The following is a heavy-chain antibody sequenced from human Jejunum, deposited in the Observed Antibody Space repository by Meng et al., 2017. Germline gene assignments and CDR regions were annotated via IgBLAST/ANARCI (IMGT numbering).Heavy chain of an antibody. CDR1: GGYINKENW. V-gene: IGHV4-4*02. CDR2: IYNGGNT. Sequence: QVQLQESGPGLVKPSGTLSLTCAVSGGYINKENWWSWVRHSPERGLEWIGEIYNGGNTNYNPSLNRRVTMSVDESTNQMSLKLTSVTAADTAVYYCVRGEFAMLARFDFWGQGILVTVSS. J-gene: IGHJ4*02. D-gene: IGHD2-2*01. CDR3: VRGEFAMLARFDF.